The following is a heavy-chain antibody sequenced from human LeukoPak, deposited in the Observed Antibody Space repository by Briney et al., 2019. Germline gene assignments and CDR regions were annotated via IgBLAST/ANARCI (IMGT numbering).Heavy chain of an antibody. Sequence: GRSLRLSCAASGFTFTNYGMHWVRQAPGKGLEWVAFIWYDGSNKYYADSVKGRFTISRDNSKNTLYLQMNSLRAEDTAVYYCARDRINWGQGTLVTVSS. CDR3: ARDRIN. CDR2: IWYDGSNK. D-gene: IGHD3-16*01. CDR1: GFTFTNYG. J-gene: IGHJ4*02. V-gene: IGHV3-33*01.